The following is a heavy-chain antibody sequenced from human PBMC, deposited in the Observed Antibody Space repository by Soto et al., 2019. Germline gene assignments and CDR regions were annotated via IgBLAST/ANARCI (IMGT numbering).Heavy chain of an antibody. CDR2: INGGNGNT. V-gene: IGHV1-3*05. J-gene: IGHJ4*02. CDR1: GYTLTSYA. CDR3: ARDYDTSGYPRYYFDY. Sequence: QVQLVQSGAEEKKPGASVKVSCKASGYTLTSYAMHWVRQAPGQRLEWMGWINGGNGNTKYSQKFQGRVTITRDTSASTAYMELSSLRSEDTAVYYCARDYDTSGYPRYYFDYWGQGTLVTVSS. D-gene: IGHD3-22*01.